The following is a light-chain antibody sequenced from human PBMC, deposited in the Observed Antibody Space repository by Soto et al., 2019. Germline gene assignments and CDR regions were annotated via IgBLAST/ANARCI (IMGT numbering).Light chain of an antibody. CDR1: ESISSW. Sequence: GDRGIITCRASESISSWLAWYQQKPRKAPKLLIYKASTLASGVPSRFSGSGSGTELTLTITSLQPDDFATYYCQQYNSYPWTFGQGTKV. J-gene: IGKJ1*01. CDR3: QQYNSYPWT. CDR2: KAS. V-gene: IGKV1-5*03.